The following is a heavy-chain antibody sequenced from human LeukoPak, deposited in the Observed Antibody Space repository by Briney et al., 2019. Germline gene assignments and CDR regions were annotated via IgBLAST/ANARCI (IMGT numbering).Heavy chain of an antibody. J-gene: IGHJ5*02. Sequence: PSETLSLTCTVSGGSISSYYWSWIRQPAGKGLDWIGRIYTSGSTNYNPSLKSRVTMSVDTSKNQFSLKLSSVTAADTAVYYCAGCSSTSCYNWFDPWGQGTLVTVSS. D-gene: IGHD2-2*01. CDR1: GGSISSYY. CDR2: IYTSGST. V-gene: IGHV4-4*07. CDR3: AGCSSTSCYNWFDP.